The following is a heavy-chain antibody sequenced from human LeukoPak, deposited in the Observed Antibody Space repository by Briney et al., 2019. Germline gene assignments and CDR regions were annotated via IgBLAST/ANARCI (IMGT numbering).Heavy chain of an antibody. Sequence: GGSLRLSCAASGFTFSSYWMSWVRQASGKGLEWVANIKQDGSEKYYVDSVKGRFTISRDNAKNSLYLQMNSLRAEDTAVYYCARDRSGWYGRYFDYWGQGTLVTVSS. CDR3: ARDRSGWYGRYFDY. CDR2: IKQDGSEK. CDR1: GFTFSSYW. V-gene: IGHV3-7*01. D-gene: IGHD6-19*01. J-gene: IGHJ4*02.